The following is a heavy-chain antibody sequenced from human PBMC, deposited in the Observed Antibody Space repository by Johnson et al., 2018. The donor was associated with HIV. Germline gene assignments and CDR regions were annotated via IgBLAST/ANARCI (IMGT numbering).Heavy chain of an antibody. CDR3: ARARYTSDWYLYDAFDL. CDR2: IKSNTDGGTP. D-gene: IGHD6-13*01. Sequence: EVQLVESGGGVAQPGGSLRLSCAAFGFTFSYYGMHWVRQVPGKGLEWVGRIKSNTDGGTPDYAAPVTGRFTISRDDSKNTLYLQMNSLKTEDTALYHCARARYTSDWYLYDAFDLWGQGTMVTVSS. V-gene: IGHV3-15*01. J-gene: IGHJ3*01. CDR1: GFTFSYYG.